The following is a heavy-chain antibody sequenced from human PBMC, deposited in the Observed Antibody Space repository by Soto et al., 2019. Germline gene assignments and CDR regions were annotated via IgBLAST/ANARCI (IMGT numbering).Heavy chain of an antibody. J-gene: IGHJ6*02. CDR1: GFTVSSNY. V-gene: IGHV3-53*01. CDR3: ERDGYYDFWSGYRVDGMDV. CDR2: IYSGGST. Sequence: PGGSLRLSCAASGFTVSSNYMSWVRQAPGKGLEWVSVIYSGGSTYYADSVKGRFTISRDNSKNTLYLQMNSLRAEDTAVYYCERDGYYDFWSGYRVDGMDVWGQGTTVTVSS. D-gene: IGHD3-3*01.